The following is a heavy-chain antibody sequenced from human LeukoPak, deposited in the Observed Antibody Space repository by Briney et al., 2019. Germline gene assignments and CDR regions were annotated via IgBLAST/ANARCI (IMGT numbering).Heavy chain of an antibody. CDR1: GFTFSSYG. CDR3: AKKGEFYYYGMDV. D-gene: IGHD3-10*01. Sequence: GGSLRLSCAASGFTFSSYGMSWVRQAPGKGLEWVSAISGSGGTTYYADSVKGRFTSSRGNSKNTLYLQMNSLRAEDTAVYYCAKKGEFYYYGMDVWGQGTTVTVSS. V-gene: IGHV3-23*01. J-gene: IGHJ6*02. CDR2: ISGSGGTT.